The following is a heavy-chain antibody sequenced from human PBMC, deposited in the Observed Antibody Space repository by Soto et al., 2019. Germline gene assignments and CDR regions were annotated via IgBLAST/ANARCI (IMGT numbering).Heavy chain of an antibody. D-gene: IGHD3-10*01. CDR1: GYTFTTYG. Sequence: GASLKVSCKASGYTFTTYGISWVRQAPGKGLGWMGWISGYNGNTNYAQKLQGRVAMTTDTSTSTAYMELRSLRSDDTAVYYCARDSSWFGELLTPSFDYWGQGTLVTVSS. CDR2: ISGYNGNT. CDR3: ARDSSWFGELLTPSFDY. J-gene: IGHJ4*02. V-gene: IGHV1-18*01.